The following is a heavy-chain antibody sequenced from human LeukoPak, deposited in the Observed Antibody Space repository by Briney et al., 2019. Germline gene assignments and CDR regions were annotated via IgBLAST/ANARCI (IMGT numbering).Heavy chain of an antibody. CDR3: ARGHYDFWSGYYTQLAGYYFDY. V-gene: IGHV4-30-4*08. D-gene: IGHD3-3*01. Sequence: PSQTLSLTCTASGGSISSGDYYWSWIRQPPGKGLEWIGYIYYCGSTYYNPSLKSRVTISVDTSKNQFSLKLSSVTAADTAVYYCARGHYDFWSGYYTQLAGYYFDYWGQGTLVTVSS. CDR1: GGSISSGDYY. J-gene: IGHJ4*02. CDR2: IYYCGST.